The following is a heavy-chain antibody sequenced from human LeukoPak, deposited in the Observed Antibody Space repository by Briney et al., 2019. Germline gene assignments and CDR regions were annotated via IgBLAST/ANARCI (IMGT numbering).Heavy chain of an antibody. V-gene: IGHV3-23*01. Sequence: GGSLRLSCAASGFAFSNFAMSWVRQAPGKGLEWVSAMSGSGDGAYYADSVKGRFTISRDNSKNTLYLQMNSLRAEDTAVYYCAKMMGQRLYDYCMDVWGKGTTVTVSS. CDR1: GFAFSNFA. D-gene: IGHD3-16*01. CDR3: AKMMGQRLYDYCMDV. J-gene: IGHJ6*03. CDR2: MSGSGDGA.